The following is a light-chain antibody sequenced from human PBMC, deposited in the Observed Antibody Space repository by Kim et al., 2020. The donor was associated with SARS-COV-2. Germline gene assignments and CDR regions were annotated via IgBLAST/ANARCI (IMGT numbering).Light chain of an antibody. V-gene: IGLV2-14*01. J-gene: IGLJ1*01. CDR2: DVN. CDR1: SSDVGGYNS. CDR3: SSYTSSSSLAYV. Sequence: QSALTQPASVSGSPGQSITISCTGTSSDVGGYNSVSWYQQYPGKAPKLMIYDVNNRPSGVSNRFSGSKSVNTASLTISGLQAEDEADYYCSSYTSSSSLAYVFGTGTQVTVL.